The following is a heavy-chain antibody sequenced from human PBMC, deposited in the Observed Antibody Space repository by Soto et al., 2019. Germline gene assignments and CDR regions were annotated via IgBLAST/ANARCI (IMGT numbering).Heavy chain of an antibody. V-gene: IGHV1-46*01. Sequence: ASVKVSCKASGYTFINYYIHWVLQAPGHGLEWMAIINPTGGSTNYVQKFQGRLTLTMGTSTSTVYMELSSLTSEDTAMYYCAREDPAVAGTDGFYFDYWGQGTLVTVSS. J-gene: IGHJ4*02. D-gene: IGHD6-19*01. CDR2: INPTGGST. CDR3: AREDPAVAGTDGFYFDY. CDR1: GYTFINYY.